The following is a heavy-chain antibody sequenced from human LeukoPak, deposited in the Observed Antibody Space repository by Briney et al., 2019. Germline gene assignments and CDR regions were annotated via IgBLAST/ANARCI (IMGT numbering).Heavy chain of an antibody. CDR2: ISSSGSTI. CDR3: ARGGIYYDSSGYPMGY. Sequence: SGGSLRLSCAASGFTFSSYAMSWVRQAPGKGLEWVSYISSSGSTIYYADSVKGRFTISRDNAKNSLYLQMNSLRAEDTAVYYCARGGIYYDSSGYPMGYWGQGTLVTVSS. CDR1: GFTFSSYA. J-gene: IGHJ4*02. V-gene: IGHV3-48*04. D-gene: IGHD3-22*01.